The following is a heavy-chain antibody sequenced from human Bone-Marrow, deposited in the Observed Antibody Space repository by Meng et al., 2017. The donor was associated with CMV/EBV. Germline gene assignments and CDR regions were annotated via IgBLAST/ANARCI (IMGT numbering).Heavy chain of an antibody. CDR1: GGSISSSSTYY. CDR2: IYYSGST. V-gene: IGHV4-39*01. CDR3: ARGAVPKGMDV. Sequence: SETLSLTCTVSGGSISSSSTYYWGWIRQPPGKGLEWIGSIYYSGSTYYNPSLKSRVTISVDTSKNQFSLKLSSVTAADTAVYYCARGAVPKGMDVWGQGTTVTVSS. D-gene: IGHD6-19*01. J-gene: IGHJ6*02.